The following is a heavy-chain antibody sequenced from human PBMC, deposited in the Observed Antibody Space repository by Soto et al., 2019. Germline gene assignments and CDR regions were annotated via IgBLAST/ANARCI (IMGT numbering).Heavy chain of an antibody. D-gene: IGHD3-3*01. CDR1: GFTFSSYA. J-gene: IGHJ6*02. CDR2: ISGSGGST. V-gene: IGHV3-23*01. Sequence: PGGSLRLSCAASGFTFSSYAMSWVRQAPGKGLEWVSAISGSGGSTYYADSVKGRFTISRDNSKNTLYLQMNSLRAEDTAVYYCAKDNRMSGYYNYYYYGMDVWGQGTTVTVSS. CDR3: AKDNRMSGYYNYYYYGMDV.